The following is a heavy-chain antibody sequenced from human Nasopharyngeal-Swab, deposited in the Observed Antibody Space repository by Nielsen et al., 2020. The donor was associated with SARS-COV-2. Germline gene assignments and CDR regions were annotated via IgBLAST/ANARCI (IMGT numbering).Heavy chain of an antibody. D-gene: IGHD4-17*01. J-gene: IGHJ6*03. CDR3: ARDGTTAHDYYYYMDV. Sequence: LKISCVASGFTLSAYTMNWVRQAPGKGLEWLSYISYTSSTIYYADSVKGRFTISRDNAKNSLYLQMNSLRAEDTAVYYCARDGTTAHDYYYYMDVWGKGTTVTVSS. CDR1: GFTLSAYT. CDR2: ISYTSSTI. V-gene: IGHV3-48*04.